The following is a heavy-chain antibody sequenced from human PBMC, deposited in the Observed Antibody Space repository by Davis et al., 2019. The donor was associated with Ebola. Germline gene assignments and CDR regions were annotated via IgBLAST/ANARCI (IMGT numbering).Heavy chain of an antibody. CDR3: AREGDYGKDDAFDI. CDR2: IYSGGST. J-gene: IGHJ3*02. V-gene: IGHV3-53*04. Sequence: GESLKISCAASGFTFSSYGMHWVRQAPGKGLEWVSVIYSGGSTYYADSVKGRFTISRHNSKNTLYLQMNSLRAEDTAVYYCAREGDYGKDDAFDIWGQGTMVTVSS. D-gene: IGHD4-17*01. CDR1: GFTFSSYG.